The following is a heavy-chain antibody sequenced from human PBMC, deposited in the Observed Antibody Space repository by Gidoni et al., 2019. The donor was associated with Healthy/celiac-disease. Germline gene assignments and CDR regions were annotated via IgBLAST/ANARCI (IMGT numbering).Heavy chain of an antibody. J-gene: IGHJ2*01. D-gene: IGHD3-22*01. Sequence: QLQLQESGPGLVKPSETLSLTCTVSGGSISSSSYYWGWFRQPPGKGLEWIGSIYYSGSTYYNPSLKSRVTICVDTPKNQFSLKLSSVTAADTAVYYCARLGRYYYDSSGYYPYWYFDLWGRGTLVTVSS. CDR3: ARLGRYYYDSSGYYPYWYFDL. CDR1: GGSISSSSYY. CDR2: IYYSGST. V-gene: IGHV4-39*01.